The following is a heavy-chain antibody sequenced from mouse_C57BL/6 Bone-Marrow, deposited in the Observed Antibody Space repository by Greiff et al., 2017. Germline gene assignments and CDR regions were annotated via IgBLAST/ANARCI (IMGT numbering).Heavy chain of an antibody. V-gene: IGHV1-15*01. CDR2: IDPETGGT. CDR1: GYTFTDYE. CDR3: TSRSITTVVARYFDV. Sequence: QVQLQQSGAELVRPGASVTLSCKASGYTFTDYEMHWVKQTPVHGLEWIGAIDPETGGTAYNQKFKGKAILTADKSSSTAYMELRSLTSEDSAVYYCTSRSITTVVARYFDVWGTGTTVTVSS. J-gene: IGHJ1*03. D-gene: IGHD1-1*01.